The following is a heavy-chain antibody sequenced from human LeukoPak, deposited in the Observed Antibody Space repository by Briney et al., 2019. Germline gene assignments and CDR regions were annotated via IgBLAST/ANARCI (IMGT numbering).Heavy chain of an antibody. Sequence: PSETLSLTCTVSGGSIISYYWSWIRQPAGKGLEWIGRIYSTGSTNYNPSLKSRVTMSVDTSKNQFSLRLRSVTAADTAVYYCARQIASAGTAGFDFWGQGALVTVSS. CDR2: IYSTGST. V-gene: IGHV4-4*07. J-gene: IGHJ4*02. CDR1: GGSIISYY. CDR3: ARQIASAGTAGFDF. D-gene: IGHD6-13*01.